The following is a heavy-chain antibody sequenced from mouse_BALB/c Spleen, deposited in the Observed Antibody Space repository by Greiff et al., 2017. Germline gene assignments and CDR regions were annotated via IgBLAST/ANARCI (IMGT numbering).Heavy chain of an antibody. V-gene: IGHV5-4*02. CDR1: GFTFSDYY. J-gene: IGHJ2*01. CDR2: ISDGGSYT. CDR3: ARESDGGYFDY. Sequence: EVQVVESGGGLVKPGGSLKLSCAASGFTFSDYYMYWVRQTPEKRLEWVATISDGGSYTYYPDSVKGRFTISRDNAKNNLYLQMSSLKSEDTAMYYCARESDGGYFDYWGQGTTLTVSS. D-gene: IGHD2-3*01.